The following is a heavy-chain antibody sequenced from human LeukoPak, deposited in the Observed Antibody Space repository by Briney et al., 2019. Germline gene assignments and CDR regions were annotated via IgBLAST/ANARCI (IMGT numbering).Heavy chain of an antibody. D-gene: IGHD7-27*01. CDR2: IYYSGST. CDR3: ARFHPNWGLYH. J-gene: IGHJ4*02. V-gene: IGHV4-38-2*01. CDR1: GFTFSRSAM. Sequence: GSLRLSCAASGFTFSRSAMSWVRQAPGKGLEWIGSIYYSGSTYYNPSLKSRVTISVDTSKNQFSLKLSSVTAADAAVYYCARFHPNWGLYHWGQGTLVTVSS.